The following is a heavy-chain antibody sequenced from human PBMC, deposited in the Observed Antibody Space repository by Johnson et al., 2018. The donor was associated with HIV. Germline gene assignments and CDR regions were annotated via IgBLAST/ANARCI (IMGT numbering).Heavy chain of an antibody. J-gene: IGHJ3*02. CDR1: GFTFSEYY. V-gene: IGHV3-11*04. CDR3: ARDPGGVAAFDI. D-gene: IGHD3-16*01. CDR2: ISSSGNTI. Sequence: QVQLVESRGGLVRPGGSLRLSCAASGFTFSEYYMSWVRQSPGKGLEWVSYISSSGNTIYYADSVKGRFTISRDNAKNSVDLQMNSLRVDDTAVYYCARDPGGVAAFDIWGQGTMVTVSS.